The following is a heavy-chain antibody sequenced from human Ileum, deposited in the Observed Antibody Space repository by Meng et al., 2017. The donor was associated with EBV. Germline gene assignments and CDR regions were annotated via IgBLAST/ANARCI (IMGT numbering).Heavy chain of an antibody. Sequence: QVQRQGRGPGLVGPSGTLSLTCSVSGDSISNEHWWSWVRQSPGKGLEWIGEIHHTRGPNYNPSLKSRVIISVDKSNNHFSLRLSAVTAADTAVYYCASNGAFSLDHWGQGTLVTVSS. V-gene: IGHV4-4*02. CDR1: GDSISNEHW. D-gene: IGHD2-8*01. CDR3: ASNGAFSLDH. J-gene: IGHJ4*02. CDR2: IHHTRGP.